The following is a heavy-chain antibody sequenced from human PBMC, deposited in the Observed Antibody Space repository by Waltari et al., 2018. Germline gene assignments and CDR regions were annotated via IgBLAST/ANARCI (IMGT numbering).Heavy chain of an antibody. CDR3: AKGGVTTLINWFDP. CDR1: GFTFSSYA. V-gene: IGHV3-23*03. Sequence: EMQLLESGGGLVQPGGSLRLSCAASGFTFSSYAMSWVRPAPGKGLEWVSVIYSGGSSTYYADSVKGRFTISRDNSKNTLYLQMNSLRAEDTAVYYCAKGGVTTLINWFDPWGQGTLVTVSS. CDR2: IYSGGSST. J-gene: IGHJ5*02. D-gene: IGHD4-4*01.